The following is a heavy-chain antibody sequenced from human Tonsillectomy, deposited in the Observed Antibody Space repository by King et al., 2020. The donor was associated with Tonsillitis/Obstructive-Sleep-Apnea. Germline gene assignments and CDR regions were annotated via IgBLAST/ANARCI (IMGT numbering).Heavy chain of an antibody. D-gene: IGHD2-2*01. CDR1: GGSFSDYY. Sequence: VQLQQWGTGLLKPSETLSLTCAVYGGSFSDYYWSWIRQAPGKGLEWIGEISHSGSPTYNPSLKSRVTMTIDTSKNQFSLKMKSVTAADTAVYYCAREEFALVPVGKGGGFDHWGQGTLVTVSS. V-gene: IGHV4-34*01. J-gene: IGHJ4*02. CDR2: ISHSGSP. CDR3: AREEFALVPVGKGGGFDH.